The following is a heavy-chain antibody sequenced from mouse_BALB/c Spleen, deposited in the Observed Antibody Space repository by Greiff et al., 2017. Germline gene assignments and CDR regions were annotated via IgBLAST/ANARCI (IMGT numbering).Heavy chain of an antibody. D-gene: IGHD2-4*01. J-gene: IGHJ4*01. CDR2: IWGGGST. CDR1: GFSLTDYG. CDR3: AKEGGYDYDVRAMDY. Sequence: VKLVESGPGLVAPSQSLSITCTVSGFSLTDYGVSWIRQPPGKGLEWLGVIWGGGSTYYNSALKSRLSISKDNSKSQVFLKMNSLQTDDTAMYYCAKEGGYDYDVRAMDYWGQGTSVTVSS. V-gene: IGHV2-6-5*01.